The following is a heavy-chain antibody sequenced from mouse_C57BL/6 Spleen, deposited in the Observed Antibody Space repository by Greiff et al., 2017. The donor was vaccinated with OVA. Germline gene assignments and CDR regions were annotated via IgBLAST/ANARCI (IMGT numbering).Heavy chain of an antibody. Sequence: EVNVVESGPGLAKPSQTLSLPCSVPGYSLPSDYWNWIRKFPGNKLEYMGYLSYSGSTYYTPSLKSRISITRDTSKNQYYLQLNSVTTEDTDTYYCARLVTDWYFDVGGTGTTVTVSS. J-gene: IGHJ1*03. CDR1: GYSLPSDY. D-gene: IGHD2-2*01. V-gene: IGHV3-8*01. CDR3: ARLVTDWYFDV. CDR2: LSYSGST.